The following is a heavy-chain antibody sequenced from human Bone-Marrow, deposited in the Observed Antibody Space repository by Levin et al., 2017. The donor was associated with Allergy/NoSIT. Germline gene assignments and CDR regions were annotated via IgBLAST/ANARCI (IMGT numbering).Heavy chain of an antibody. V-gene: IGHV3-23*01. J-gene: IGHJ3*02. Sequence: SCEASGFTFSRYAMSWVRQAPGKGLEWVSTIGGSGGSTYYEDSVKGRFTISRDNSKNTLYLQMNSLRAEDTAVYYCAKDQFASSWYFSFYAFDIWGQGAMVTVSS. CDR1: GFTFSRYA. CDR3: AKDQFASSWYFSFYAFDI. CDR2: IGGSGGST. D-gene: IGHD6-13*01.